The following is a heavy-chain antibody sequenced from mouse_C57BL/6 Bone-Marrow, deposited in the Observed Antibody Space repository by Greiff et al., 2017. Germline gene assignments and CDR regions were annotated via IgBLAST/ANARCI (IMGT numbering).Heavy chain of an antibody. J-gene: IGHJ3*01. CDR2: IHPNSGST. CDR1: GYTFTSYW. D-gene: IGHD1-1*01. CDR3: ATVVATPFAY. Sequence: QVQLQQPGAELVKPGASVKLSCKASGYTFTSYWMHWVKQRPGQGLVWIGMIHPNSGSTNYNEKFKSKATLTVDKSSSPAYMQLSSLTSEDSAVXYCATVVATPFAYWGKGTLVTVSA. V-gene: IGHV1-64*01.